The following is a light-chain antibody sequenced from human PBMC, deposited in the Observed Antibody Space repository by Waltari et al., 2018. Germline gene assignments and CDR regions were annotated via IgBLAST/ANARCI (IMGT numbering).Light chain of an antibody. CDR1: SSDVGGYKY. CDR3: SSYTSSSVV. Sequence: QSALTQPASVSGSPGQSITISCTGTSSDVGGYKYVSWYQQHPGKAPKLMIYDVSNRPSGVSNRFSGSKSGNMASLTISGLQAEDEADYYCSSYTSSSVVFGGGTKLTVL. J-gene: IGLJ2*01. CDR2: DVS. V-gene: IGLV2-14*01.